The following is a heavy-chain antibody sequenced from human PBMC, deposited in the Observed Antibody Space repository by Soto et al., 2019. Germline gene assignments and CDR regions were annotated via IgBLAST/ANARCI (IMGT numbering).Heavy chain of an antibody. CDR3: ARGLYSTNAFDV. CDR2: ISHSGTA. J-gene: IGHJ3*01. Sequence: PSETLSLTCAVYGGSFTGFYWTWVRQPPGKGPEWIGEISHSGTANFNPSLKSRVTLSVDRSRNQFSLTLTSVTAADTAVYYCARGLYSTNAFDVWGQGTMVTVSS. CDR1: GGSFTGFY. D-gene: IGHD1-26*01. V-gene: IGHV4-34*01.